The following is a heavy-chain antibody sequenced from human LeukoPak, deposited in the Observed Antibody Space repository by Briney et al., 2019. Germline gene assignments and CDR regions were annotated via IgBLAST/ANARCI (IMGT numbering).Heavy chain of an antibody. CDR1: GFTFSSYS. CDR3: AKDDPDTSCPFDY. Sequence: GSLRLSCAASGFTFSSYSMNWVCQAPGKGLEWVAVISYDGSNKYYADSVKGRFTISRDNSKNTLYLQMNSLRAEDTAVYYCAKDDPDTSCPFDYWGQGTLVTVSS. CDR2: ISYDGSNK. J-gene: IGHJ4*02. D-gene: IGHD2-2*01. V-gene: IGHV3-30*18.